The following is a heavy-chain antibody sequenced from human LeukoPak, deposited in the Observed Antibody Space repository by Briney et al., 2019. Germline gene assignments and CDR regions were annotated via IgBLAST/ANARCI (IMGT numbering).Heavy chain of an antibody. V-gene: IGHV3-23*01. CDR3: AKDVVVVVPAAPDAFDI. Sequence: ETLSLTCTVSSGSISRDYWSWIRQPPGKGLEWVSGISGSGGSTYYADSVKGRFTISRDNSKNTLYLQMKSLRAEDTAVYYCAKDVVVVVPAAPDAFDIWGQGIMVTVSS. D-gene: IGHD2-2*01. J-gene: IGHJ3*02. CDR2: ISGSGGST. CDR1: SGSISRDY.